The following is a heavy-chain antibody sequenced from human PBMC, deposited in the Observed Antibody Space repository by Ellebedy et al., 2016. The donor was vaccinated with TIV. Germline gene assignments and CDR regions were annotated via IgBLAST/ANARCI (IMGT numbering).Heavy chain of an antibody. J-gene: IGHJ3*02. CDR2: ISRSGNTI. D-gene: IGHD3-22*01. Sequence: GESLKISCAASGFTFSDYYMTWIRQTPGKGLEWVSYISRSGNTIYYADSVKGRFTISRDNATNSLFLQMNSLRAEDTATYYCARVVDSSGYYHDAFDIWGQGTMVTVSS. V-gene: IGHV3-11*01. CDR3: ARVVDSSGYYHDAFDI. CDR1: GFTFSDYY.